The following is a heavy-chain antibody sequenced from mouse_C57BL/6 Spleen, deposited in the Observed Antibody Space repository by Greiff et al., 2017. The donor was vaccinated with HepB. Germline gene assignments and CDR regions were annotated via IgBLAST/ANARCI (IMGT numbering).Heavy chain of an antibody. J-gene: IGHJ2*01. Sequence: VQLQQPGAELVRPGTSVKLSCKASGYTFTSYWMHWVKQRPGQGLEWIGVIDPSDSYTNYNQKFKGKATLTEDTSSSTAYMQLSSLTSEDSAVYYCARGTYGNFFYYFDYWGQGTTLTVSS. CDR2: IDPSDSYT. CDR1: GYTFTSYW. V-gene: IGHV1-59*01. D-gene: IGHD2-10*02. CDR3: ARGTYGNFFYYFDY.